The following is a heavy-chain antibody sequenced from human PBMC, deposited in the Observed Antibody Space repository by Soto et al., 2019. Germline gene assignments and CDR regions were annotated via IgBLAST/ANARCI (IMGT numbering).Heavy chain of an antibody. CDR1: GFTFSNAW. CDR2: IKSKTDGGTT. D-gene: IGHD1-26*01. CDR3: TTCGSEPKSPSTSGSYDY. Sequence: GGSLRLSCAASGFTFSNAWMSWVRQAPGKGLEWVGRIKSKTDGGTTDYAAPVKGRFTISRDDSKNTLYLQMNSLKTEDTAVYYCTTCGSEPKSPSTSGSYDYWGQGTLVTVSS. J-gene: IGHJ4*02. V-gene: IGHV3-15*01.